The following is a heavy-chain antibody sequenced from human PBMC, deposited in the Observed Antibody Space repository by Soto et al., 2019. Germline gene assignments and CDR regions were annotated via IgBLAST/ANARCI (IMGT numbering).Heavy chain of an antibody. J-gene: IGHJ5*02. CDR3: ARDSSGYYWFDP. V-gene: IGHV4-39*07. Sequence: SETLSLTCTVSGASIRSSSYCWGWVRQPPGKGLQWIGSFCYSGTTYYNPSVKGRVTISVDTSKNQFSLKMSSVTAADTAVYYCARDSSGYYWFDPWGQGTLVTVSS. CDR1: GASIRSSSYC. D-gene: IGHD3-22*01. CDR2: FCYSGTT.